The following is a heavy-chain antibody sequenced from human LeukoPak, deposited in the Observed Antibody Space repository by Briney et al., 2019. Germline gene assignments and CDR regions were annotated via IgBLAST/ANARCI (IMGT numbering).Heavy chain of an antibody. Sequence: ASVKVSCKASGYTFTSYGISWVRQAPGQGLEWMGWISAYNGNTNYAQNLQGRVTMTTDTSTSTAYMELRSLRSDDTAVSYCARDLRYCSSTTCQYYYYFYMDVWGKGTTVTVSS. V-gene: IGHV1-18*01. CDR1: GYTFTSYG. CDR3: ARDLRYCSSTTCQYYYYFYMDV. J-gene: IGHJ6*03. CDR2: ISAYNGNT. D-gene: IGHD2-2*01.